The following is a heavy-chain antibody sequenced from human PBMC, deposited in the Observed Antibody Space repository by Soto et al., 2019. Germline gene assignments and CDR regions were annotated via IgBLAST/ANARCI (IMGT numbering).Heavy chain of an antibody. J-gene: IGHJ4*02. Sequence: EVQLLESGGGLLQPGGSLRLSCAASGLTFSSHAMTWVRQAPGKGLQWVSTISDSGDSTYYADSVKGRFTISRDNSKDTLYLPMNSLRAEDTAVYYCAKVGWIGGQGTLVTVSS. CDR1: GLTFSSHA. V-gene: IGHV3-23*01. CDR2: ISDSGDST. D-gene: IGHD5-12*01. CDR3: AKVGWI.